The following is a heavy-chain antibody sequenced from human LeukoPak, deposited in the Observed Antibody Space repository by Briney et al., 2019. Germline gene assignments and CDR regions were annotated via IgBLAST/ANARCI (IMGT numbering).Heavy chain of an antibody. Sequence: GGSLRLSCAASGFTFSSYEMNWVRQAPGKGLVWVSRINIEGSNTTYADSVKGRFTISRDNAKNTVSLQMNSLRAEDTAVYYCISDHTGHDDYWGQGTLVTVSS. D-gene: IGHD1-1*01. J-gene: IGHJ4*02. CDR2: INIEGSNT. CDR1: GFTFSSYE. CDR3: ISDHTGHDDY. V-gene: IGHV3-74*01.